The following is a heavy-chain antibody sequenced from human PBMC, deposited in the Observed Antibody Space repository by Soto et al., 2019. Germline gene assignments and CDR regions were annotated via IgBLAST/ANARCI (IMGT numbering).Heavy chain of an antibody. CDR3: ARDGGNYYYYMDV. Sequence: ASVKVSCKASGYTFTGYYMHWVRQAPGQGLEWMGWINPNSGGTNYAQKFQGWVTMTRDTSISTAYMELSRLRSDDTAVYYCARDGGNYYYYMDVWGKGTTVTVSS. CDR2: INPNSGGT. V-gene: IGHV1-2*04. CDR1: GYTFTGYY. J-gene: IGHJ6*03.